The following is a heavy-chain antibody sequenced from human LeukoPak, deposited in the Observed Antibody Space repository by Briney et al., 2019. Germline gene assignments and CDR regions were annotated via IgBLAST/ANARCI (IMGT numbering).Heavy chain of an antibody. D-gene: IGHD3-10*01. CDR2: IYYSGST. CDR3: ATWPHYGSGSSKGPYYYSGMNV. CDR1: GGSISSYY. Sequence: SETLSLTCTVSGGSISSYYWSWIRRPPGKGLEWIGYIYYSGSTNYNPSLKSRVTISVDTSKNQFSLKLSTVTAADTAVYYCATWPHYGSGSSKGPYYYSGMNVWGQGPTATVSS. J-gene: IGHJ6*02. V-gene: IGHV4-59*01.